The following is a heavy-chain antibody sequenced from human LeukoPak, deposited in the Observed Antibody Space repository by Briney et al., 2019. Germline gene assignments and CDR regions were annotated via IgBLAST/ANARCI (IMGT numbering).Heavy chain of an antibody. CDR2: INPSGGST. CDR3: ARDEGPIFGVVIIDY. CDR1: GYTFTSYY. J-gene: IGHJ4*02. D-gene: IGHD3-3*01. V-gene: IGHV1-46*01. Sequence: ASVKVSCKASGYTFTSYYMHWVRQAPGQRLEWMGIINPSGGSTSYAQKFQGRVTMTRDTSTSTVYMELSSLRSEDTAVYYCARDEGPIFGVVIIDYWGQGTLVTVSS.